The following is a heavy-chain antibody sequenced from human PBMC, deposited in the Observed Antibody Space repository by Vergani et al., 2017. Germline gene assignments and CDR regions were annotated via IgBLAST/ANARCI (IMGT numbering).Heavy chain of an antibody. V-gene: IGHV1-24*01. CDR3: ATVRSRLRSDWFDP. CDR1: GYTLTELS. CDR2: FDPEDGET. J-gene: IGHJ5*02. D-gene: IGHD5-12*01. Sequence: QVQLVQSGAEVKKPGASVKVSCKVSGYTLTELSMHWVRQAPGKGLEWMGGFDPEDGETIYAQKFQGRVTVTEDTSTDTAYMELSSLRSEDTAVYYCATVRSRLRSDWFDPWGQGTLVTVSS.